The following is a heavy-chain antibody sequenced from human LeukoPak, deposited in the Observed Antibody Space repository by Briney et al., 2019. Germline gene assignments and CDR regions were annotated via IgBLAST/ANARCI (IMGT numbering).Heavy chain of an antibody. CDR1: GFTFSNAW. V-gene: IGHV3-15*01. J-gene: IGHJ4*02. Sequence: GGSRRLSCAASGFTFSNAWMSWVRQAPGKGLEWVGRIKGKTDGETTDYAAPVKGRFAISRDDSKNTVYLQMNSLKTEDTAVYYCTTYCSGASCFFFDNWGQGTLVTVSS. CDR2: IKGKTDGETT. CDR3: TTYCSGASCFFFDN. D-gene: IGHD2-15*01.